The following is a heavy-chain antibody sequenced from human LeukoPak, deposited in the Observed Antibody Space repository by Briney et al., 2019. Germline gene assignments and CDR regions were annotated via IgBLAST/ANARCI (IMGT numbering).Heavy chain of an antibody. CDR2: ISAYNGNT. D-gene: IGHD6-13*01. V-gene: IGHV1-18*01. Sequence: GASVKVSCKASGYTFTSYVISWVRQAPGQGLEWMGWISAYNGNTNYAQKLQGRVTMTTDTSTSTAYMELRSLRSDDTAVYYCARRGGAAAGHYYYYYMDVWGKGTTVTVSS. CDR3: ARRGGAAAGHYYYYYMDV. CDR1: GYTFTSYV. J-gene: IGHJ6*03.